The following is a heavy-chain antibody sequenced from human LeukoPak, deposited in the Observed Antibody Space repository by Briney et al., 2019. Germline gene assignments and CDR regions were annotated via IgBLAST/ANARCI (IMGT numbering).Heavy chain of an antibody. D-gene: IGHD2-15*01. CDR2: IYSGGST. CDR1: GFTVSSNY. CDR3: ARDPGLVVAATRTRYYGMDV. Sequence: GGSLRLSCAASGFTVSSNYMSWVRQAPGKGLEWVSVIYSGGSTYYADSVKGRFTISRDNSKNTLYLQVNSLRAEDTAVYYCARDPGLVVAATRTRYYGMDVWGQGTTVAVSS. J-gene: IGHJ6*02. V-gene: IGHV3-66*01.